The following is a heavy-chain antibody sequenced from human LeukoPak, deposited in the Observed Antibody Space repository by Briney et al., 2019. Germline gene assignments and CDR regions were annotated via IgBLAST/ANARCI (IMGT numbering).Heavy chain of an antibody. J-gene: IGHJ4*02. V-gene: IGHV1-18*01. CDR3: GRGSYGDPLFDY. Sequence: ASVKVSCKASGYTFTSSGISWLRQAPGQGLAWMGWISADNGDTNYAQKLQGRVTMTTDTSTSTAYMELRSLRSDDTAVYYCGRGSYGDPLFDYWGQGTLVTVSS. CDR2: ISADNGDT. D-gene: IGHD4-17*01. CDR1: GYTFTSSG.